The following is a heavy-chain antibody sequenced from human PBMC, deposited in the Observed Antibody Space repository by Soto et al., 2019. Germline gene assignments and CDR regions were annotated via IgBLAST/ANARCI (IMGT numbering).Heavy chain of an antibody. CDR1: GGTFSSYA. V-gene: IGHV1-69*13. CDR2: IIPIFGTA. D-gene: IGHD3-22*01. CDR3: ARESRYDSSGYGDAFDI. Sequence: ASVKVSCKASGGTFSSYAISWVRQAPGQGLEWMGGIIPIFGTANYAQKFQGRVTITADESTSTAYMELSSLRSEDTAVYYCARESRYDSSGYGDAFDIWGQGTMVT. J-gene: IGHJ3*02.